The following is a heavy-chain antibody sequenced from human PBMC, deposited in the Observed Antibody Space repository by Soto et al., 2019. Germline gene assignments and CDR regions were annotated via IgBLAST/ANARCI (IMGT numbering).Heavy chain of an antibody. V-gene: IGHV3-21*01. J-gene: IGHJ4*02. Sequence: GGSLRLSCAASGFTFSSYSMNWVRQAPGKGLEWVSSISSSSSYIYYADSVKGRFTISRDNAKNSLYLQMNSLRAEDTAVYYCARAPYYYDSSGYWAYWGQGPRVTVAS. CDR1: GFTFSSYS. D-gene: IGHD3-22*01. CDR2: ISSSSSYI. CDR3: ARAPYYYDSSGYWAY.